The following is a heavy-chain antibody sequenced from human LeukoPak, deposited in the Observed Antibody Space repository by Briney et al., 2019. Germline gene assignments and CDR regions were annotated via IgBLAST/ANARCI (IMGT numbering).Heavy chain of an antibody. V-gene: IGHV3-23*01. CDR1: GFTFSSYA. CDR3: AKSPFPAAIGGYYFDY. J-gene: IGHJ4*02. D-gene: IGHD2-2*02. CDR2: ISGSGGST. Sequence: GGSLRLSCAASGFTFSSYAMSWVRQAPGKGLEWVSAISGSGGSTYYADSVKGRFTISRDNSKNTLYLQMNSLGAEDTAVYYCAKSPFPAAIGGYYFDYWGQGTLVTVSS.